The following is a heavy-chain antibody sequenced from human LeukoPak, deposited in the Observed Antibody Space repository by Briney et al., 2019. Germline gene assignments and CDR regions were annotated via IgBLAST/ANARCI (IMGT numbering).Heavy chain of an antibody. CDR1: GDSISSSNW. CDR2: IYHSGST. Sequence: SETLSLTCAVSGDSISSSNWWNWVRQPPGKGLEWIGEIYHSGSTNYNPSLKSRVTISVDKSKNHFSLKLSSLTAADTAVYYCASWADYGDYAVGFWGQGTLVIVSS. J-gene: IGHJ4*02. V-gene: IGHV4-4*02. CDR3: ASWADYGDYAVGF. D-gene: IGHD4-17*01.